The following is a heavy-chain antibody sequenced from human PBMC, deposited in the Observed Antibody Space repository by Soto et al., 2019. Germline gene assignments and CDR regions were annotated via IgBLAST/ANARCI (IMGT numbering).Heavy chain of an antibody. V-gene: IGHV3-53*04. CDR2: IYSGGST. D-gene: IGHD1-1*01. CDR3: ASGTHAHYYYGMDV. CDR1: GFTVSSNY. J-gene: IGHJ6*02. Sequence: GVSLRLSCAASGFTVSSNYMSWVRQAPGKGLEWVSVIYSGGSTYYADSVKGRFTISRHNSKNTLYLQMNSLRAEDTAVYYCASGTHAHYYYGMDVWGQGTTVTVSS.